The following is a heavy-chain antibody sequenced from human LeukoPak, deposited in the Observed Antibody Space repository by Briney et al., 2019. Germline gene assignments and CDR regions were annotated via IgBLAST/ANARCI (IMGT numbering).Heavy chain of an antibody. CDR3: ARRNYYDSSGHYYYYYYMDV. CDR2: INHSGST. J-gene: IGHJ6*03. Sequence: KTSETLSLTCAVYGGSFSGYYWSWIRQPPGKGLEWIGEINHSGSTNYNPSLESRVTISVDTSKNQFSLKLSSVTAADTAVYYCARRNYYDSSGHYYYYYYMDVWGKGTTVTVSS. V-gene: IGHV4-34*01. D-gene: IGHD3-22*01. CDR1: GGSFSGYY.